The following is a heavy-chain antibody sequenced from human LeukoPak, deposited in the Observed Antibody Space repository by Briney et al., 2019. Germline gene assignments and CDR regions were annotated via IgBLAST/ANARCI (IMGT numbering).Heavy chain of an antibody. V-gene: IGHV3-21*01. CDR2: ISSTSSSI. J-gene: IGHJ2*01. CDR1: GVTFSSYS. D-gene: IGHD3-22*01. Sequence: GGYPRLSCAASGVTFSSYSMNWVRQAPGEGLEWVSCISSTSSSIYCTDTVKGRFTISRDNATNPLYLQMTSLRAEDTAVYYCAKNRDRGVPTYYYDSSCSSYFDLWGRGTLVTVSS. CDR3: AKNRDRGVPTYYYDSSCSSYFDL.